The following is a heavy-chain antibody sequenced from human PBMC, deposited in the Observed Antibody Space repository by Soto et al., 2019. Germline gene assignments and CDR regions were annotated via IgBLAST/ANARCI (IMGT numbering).Heavy chain of an antibody. CDR3: ASAISIAVAS. Sequence: SETLSLTCAVYGGSFSVYYWSWIRQPPGKGLEWIGEINHSGSTNYNPSLKSRVTISVDTSKNQFSLKLSSVTAADTAVYYCASAISIAVASWGQGTLVTFSS. CDR1: GGSFSVYY. V-gene: IGHV4-34*01. CDR2: INHSGST. D-gene: IGHD6-19*01. J-gene: IGHJ4*02.